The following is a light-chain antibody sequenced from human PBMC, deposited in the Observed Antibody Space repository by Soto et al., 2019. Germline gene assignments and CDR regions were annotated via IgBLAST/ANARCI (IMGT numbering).Light chain of an antibody. CDR3: QQSTSFPCT. CDR2: AAS. J-gene: IGKJ1*01. Sequence: DIQMTQSPSSVSASVGDRVTMTCRASQGISSWLVWYQQKPGKAPKLLIYAASSLQSGVPSRFSGSGSGTDFTLTISGLQPDYLAIYYCQQSTSFPCTFGQGTKVDIK. V-gene: IGKV1-12*01. CDR1: QGISSW.